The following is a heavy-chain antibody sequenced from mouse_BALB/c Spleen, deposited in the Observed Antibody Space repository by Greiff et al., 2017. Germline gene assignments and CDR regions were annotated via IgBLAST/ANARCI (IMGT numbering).Heavy chain of an antibody. CDR3: ARDYGNSWFAY. D-gene: IGHD2-1*01. Sequence: VQLQQSGAELVRPGSSVKISCKASGYAFSSYWMNWVKQRPGQGLEWIGQIYPGDGDTNYNGKFKGKATLTADKSSSTAYMQLSSLTSEDSAVYFCARDYGNSWFAYWGQGTLVTVSA. V-gene: IGHV1-80*01. CDR1: GYAFSSYW. CDR2: IYPGDGDT. J-gene: IGHJ3*01.